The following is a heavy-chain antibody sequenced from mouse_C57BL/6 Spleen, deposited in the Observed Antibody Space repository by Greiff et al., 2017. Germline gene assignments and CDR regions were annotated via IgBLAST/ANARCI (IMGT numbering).Heavy chain of an antibody. CDR1: GYSITSGYY. CDR2: ISYDGSN. V-gene: IGHV3-6*01. CDR3: ARVRDPYYAMDY. Sequence: EVKLQESGPGLVKPSQSLSLTCSVTGYSITSGYYWNWIRQFPGNKLEWMGYISYDGSNNYNPSLKNRISITRDTSKNQFFLKLNSVTTEDTATYYCARVRDPYYAMDYWGQGTSVTVSS. J-gene: IGHJ4*01.